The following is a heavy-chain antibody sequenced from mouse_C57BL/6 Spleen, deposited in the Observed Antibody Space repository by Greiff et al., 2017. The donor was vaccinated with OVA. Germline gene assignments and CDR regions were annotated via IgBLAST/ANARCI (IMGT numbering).Heavy chain of an antibody. D-gene: IGHD2-3*01. J-gene: IGHJ4*01. V-gene: IGHV5-17*01. CDR3: ARKRDGHYYAMDY. CDR2: ISSGSSTI. CDR1: GFTFSDYG. Sequence: EVMLVESGGGLVKPGGSLKLSCAASGFTFSDYGMHWVRQAPEKGLEWVAYISSGSSTIYYADTVKGRFTISRDNAKNTLFLQMTSLRSEDTAMYYCARKRDGHYYAMDYWGQGTSVTVSS.